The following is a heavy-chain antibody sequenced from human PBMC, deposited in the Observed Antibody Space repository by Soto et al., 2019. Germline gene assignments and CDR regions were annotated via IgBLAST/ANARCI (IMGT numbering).Heavy chain of an antibody. CDR3: AFLPYYDILTGYLPYFDY. J-gene: IGHJ4*02. CDR1: GFTVSSNY. Sequence: GGSLRLSCAASGFTVSSNYMSWVRQAPGKGLEWVSVIYSGGSTYYADSVKGRFTISRDNSKNTLYLQMNSLRAEDTAVYYCAFLPYYDILTGYLPYFDYWGQGTLVTVSS. D-gene: IGHD3-9*01. V-gene: IGHV3-66*01. CDR2: IYSGGST.